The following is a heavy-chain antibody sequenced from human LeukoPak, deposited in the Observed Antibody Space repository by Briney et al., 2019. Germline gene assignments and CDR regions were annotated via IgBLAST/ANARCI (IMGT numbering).Heavy chain of an antibody. J-gene: IGHJ3*02. Sequence: SETLSLTCTVSGGSISSSSYYWGWIRQPPGKGLEWIGSIYYSGSTYYNPSLKSRVTISVDTSKNQFSLKLSSVTAADTAVYYCEGTLWFGELSIAFDIWGQGTMVTVSS. D-gene: IGHD3-10*01. CDR2: IYYSGST. CDR3: EGTLWFGELSIAFDI. CDR1: GGSISSSSYY. V-gene: IGHV4-39*07.